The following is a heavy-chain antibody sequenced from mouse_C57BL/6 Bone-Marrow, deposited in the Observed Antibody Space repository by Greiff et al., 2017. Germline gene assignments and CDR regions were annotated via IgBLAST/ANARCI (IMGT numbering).Heavy chain of an antibody. D-gene: IGHD2-3*01. Sequence: EVQVVESGGDLVKPGGSLKLSCAASGFTFSSYGLSWVRQTPDKRLEWVATISSGGSYTYYPASVKGRFTISRDNAKNTLYLQMSSLKSEDTAMYYCARHGDGYPFAYWGQGTLVTVSA. CDR3: ARHGDGYPFAY. CDR2: ISSGGSYT. CDR1: GFTFSSYG. V-gene: IGHV5-6*01. J-gene: IGHJ3*01.